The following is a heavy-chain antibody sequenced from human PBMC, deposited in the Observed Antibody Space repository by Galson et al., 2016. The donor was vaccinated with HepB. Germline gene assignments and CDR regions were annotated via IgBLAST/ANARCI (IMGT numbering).Heavy chain of an antibody. Sequence: SLRLSCAASGIDFDNYAMTWVRQAPGKGLEWVSTVSATRSGTWFADSVKGRFTISRDNSYNSLYLQMNSLRVEDTAVYYCTRDGSGWSAYWGQGTLVSVSS. CDR3: TRDGSGWSAY. J-gene: IGHJ4*02. D-gene: IGHD6-19*01. V-gene: IGHV3-23*01. CDR1: GIDFDNYA. CDR2: VSATRSGT.